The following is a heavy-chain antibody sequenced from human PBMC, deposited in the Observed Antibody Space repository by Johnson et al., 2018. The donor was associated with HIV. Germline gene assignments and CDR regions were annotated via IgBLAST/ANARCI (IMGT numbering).Heavy chain of an antibody. D-gene: IGHD4-23*01. CDR3: ARAWRAPPDYGGNPGAFDI. Sequence: VQLVESGGGLVQPGGSLRLSCAASGFTFSSYAMSWVRQAPGKGLGYVSALSSNGGSTYYANSVKGRFTISRDNSKNTLYLQMGSLRAEDMAVYYCARAWRAPPDYGGNPGAFDIWGQGTMVTVSS. V-gene: IGHV3-64*01. CDR2: LSSNGGST. CDR1: GFTFSSYA. J-gene: IGHJ3*02.